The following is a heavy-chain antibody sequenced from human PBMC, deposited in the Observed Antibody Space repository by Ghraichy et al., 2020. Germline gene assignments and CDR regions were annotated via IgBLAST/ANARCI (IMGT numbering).Heavy chain of an antibody. V-gene: IGHV3-53*01. J-gene: IGHJ3*02. Sequence: GGSLRLSCAASGFTVSSNYMSWVRQAPGKGLEWVSVIYSGGSTYYADSVKGRFTISRDNSKNTLYLQMNSLRAEDTAVYYCARGVVLEAFDIWGQGTMVTVSS. CDR1: GFTVSSNY. CDR3: ARGVVLEAFDI. D-gene: IGHD3-3*01. CDR2: IYSGGST.